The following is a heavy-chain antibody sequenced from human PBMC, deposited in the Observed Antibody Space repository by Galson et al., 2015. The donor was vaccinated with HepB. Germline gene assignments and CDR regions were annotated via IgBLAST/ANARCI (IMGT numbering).Heavy chain of an antibody. CDR1: GFTVSSNY. CDR3: ARVRVNYYDSGSGSGFDI. CDR2: IYSGGIYSGGIT. J-gene: IGHJ3*02. Sequence: SLRLSCAASGFTVSSNYMSWVRQAPGKGLEWVSVIYSGGIYSGGITYYVDSVKGRFTISRDNSKNTLYLQMNSLKAEDTAVYYCARVRVNYYDSGSGSGFDIWGQGTMVTVSS. V-gene: IGHV3-66*02. D-gene: IGHD3-10*01.